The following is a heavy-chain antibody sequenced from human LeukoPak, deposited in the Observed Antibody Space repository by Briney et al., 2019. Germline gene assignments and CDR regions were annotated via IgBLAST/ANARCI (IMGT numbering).Heavy chain of an antibody. Sequence: SETLSLTCAVYGGSFSGYYWSRIRQPPGKGLEWIGEINHSGSTNYNPSLKSRVTISVDTSKNQFSLKLSSVTAADTAVYYCASSVYYYDSSGYYYGDYWGQGTLVTVSS. D-gene: IGHD3-22*01. CDR3: ASSVYYYDSSGYYYGDY. J-gene: IGHJ4*02. CDR1: GGSFSGYY. CDR2: INHSGST. V-gene: IGHV4-34*01.